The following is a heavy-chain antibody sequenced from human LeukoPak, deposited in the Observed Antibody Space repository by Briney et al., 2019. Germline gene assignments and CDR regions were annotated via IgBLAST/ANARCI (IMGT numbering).Heavy chain of an antibody. CDR1: GGTFSSYA. D-gene: IGHD3-3*01. J-gene: IGHJ4*02. Sequence: SVKVSFKASGGTFSSYAISWVRQAPGQGLEWMGRIIPIFGTANYAQKFQGRVTITTDKSTSTAYMELSSLRSEDTAVYYCAPLGDFWSPWGQGTLVTVSS. V-gene: IGHV1-69*05. CDR2: IIPIFGTA. CDR3: APLGDFWSP.